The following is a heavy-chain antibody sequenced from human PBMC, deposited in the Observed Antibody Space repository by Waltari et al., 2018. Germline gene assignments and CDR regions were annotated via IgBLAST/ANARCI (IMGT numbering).Heavy chain of an antibody. CDR1: GGSISSSSYY. J-gene: IGHJ6*02. D-gene: IGHD3-9*01. CDR2: IYYSGST. Sequence: QLQLQESGPGLVKPSETLSLTCTVSGGSISSSSYYWGWIRPPPGKGLEWIGGIYYSGSTYYNPSLKSRVTISVDTSKNQFSLKLSSVTAADTAVYYCARDRTHDILTYGMDVWGQGTTVTVSS. V-gene: IGHV4-39*07. CDR3: ARDRTHDILTYGMDV.